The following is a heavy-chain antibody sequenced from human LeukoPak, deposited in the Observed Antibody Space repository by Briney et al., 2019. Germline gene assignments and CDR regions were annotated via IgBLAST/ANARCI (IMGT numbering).Heavy chain of an antibody. CDR3: ANTGGTTVTVHDAFDI. CDR1: GGTFSSYA. CDR2: IIPIFGTA. Sequence: SVKVSCKASGGTFSSYAISWVRQAPGQGLEWMGGIIPIFGTANYAQKFQGRVTITADKSTSTAYMELSSLRSEDTAVYYCANTGGTTVTVHDAFDIWGQGTMVTVSS. V-gene: IGHV1-69*06. D-gene: IGHD4-17*01. J-gene: IGHJ3*02.